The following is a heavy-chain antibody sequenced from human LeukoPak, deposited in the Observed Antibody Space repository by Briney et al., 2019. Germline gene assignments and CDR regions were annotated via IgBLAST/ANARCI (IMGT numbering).Heavy chain of an antibody. D-gene: IGHD6-13*01. V-gene: IGHV3-64D*06. CDR1: GFTFRTYA. J-gene: IGHJ3*02. CDR2: ISSNGDST. CDR3: VRASSRRAFDM. Sequence: GGSLRLSCTASGFTFRTYAMHWVRQAPGKGLEYASGISSNGDSTYNADSVRGTFTISRDNSKNTLYLQMSSLRPDDTAVYYCVRASSRRAFDMWGQGTMVTVFS.